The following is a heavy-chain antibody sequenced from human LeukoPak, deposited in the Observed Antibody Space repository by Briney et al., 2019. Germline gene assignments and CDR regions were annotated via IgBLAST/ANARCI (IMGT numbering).Heavy chain of an antibody. CDR1: GGSISSSNW. J-gene: IGHJ4*02. V-gene: IGHV4-4*02. Sequence: PSETLSLTCAVSGGSISSSNWWSWVRQPPGKGLEWIGEIYHSGSTNYNPSLKSRVTISVDKSKNQFSLKLSSVTAADTAVYYCARVGGYYYGSGSYYTLDYWGQGTLVTVSS. CDR2: IYHSGST. CDR3: ARVGGYYYGSGSYYTLDY. D-gene: IGHD3-10*01.